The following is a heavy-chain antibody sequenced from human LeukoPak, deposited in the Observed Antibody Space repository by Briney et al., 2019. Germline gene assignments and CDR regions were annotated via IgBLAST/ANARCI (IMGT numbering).Heavy chain of an antibody. CDR1: GFTFSNYW. Sequence: GGSLRLSCAASGFTFSNYWVHWVRQAPGKWLVWVSRINSDGSSTSYADSVKGRFTISRDNAKNTLYLQMNSLRAEDTAVYYCVRDRGYYHSPGDWDYWGQGTLVTVSS. D-gene: IGHD3-22*01. CDR2: INSDGSST. CDR3: VRDRGYYHSPGDWDY. V-gene: IGHV3-74*01. J-gene: IGHJ4*02.